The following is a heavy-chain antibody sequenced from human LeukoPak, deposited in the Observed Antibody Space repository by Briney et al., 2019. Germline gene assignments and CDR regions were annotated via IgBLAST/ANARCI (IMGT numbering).Heavy chain of an antibody. CDR1: GFTFSSYS. V-gene: IGHV3-48*02. CDR3: ARAYCGGDCYFPPLDY. J-gene: IGHJ4*02. D-gene: IGHD2-21*02. Sequence: GGSLRLPCAASGFTFSSYSMNWVRQAPGKGLEWVSYISSSSSTIYYADSVKGRFTISRDNAKNSLYLQMNSLRDEDTAVYYCARAYCGGDCYFPPLDYWGQGTLVTVSS. CDR2: ISSSSSTI.